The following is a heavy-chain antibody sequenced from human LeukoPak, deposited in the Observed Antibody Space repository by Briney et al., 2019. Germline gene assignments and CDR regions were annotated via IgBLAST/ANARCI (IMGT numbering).Heavy chain of an antibody. Sequence: SETLSLTCTVSGGSISSSSYYWGWIRQPPGKGLEWIGSIYYSGSTYYNPSLKSRVTISVDTSKNQFSLKLSSVTAADTAVYYCARHLIEGAIYYYYYMDVWGKGTTVTISS. CDR2: IYYSGST. V-gene: IGHV4-39*01. CDR1: GGSISSSSYY. J-gene: IGHJ6*03. D-gene: IGHD1-26*01. CDR3: ARHLIEGAIYYYYYMDV.